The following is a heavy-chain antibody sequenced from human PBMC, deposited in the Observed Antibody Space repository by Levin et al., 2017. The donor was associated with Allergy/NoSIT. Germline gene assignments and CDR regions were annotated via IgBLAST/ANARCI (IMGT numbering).Heavy chain of an antibody. CDR3: ARYLLAPERRASFDN. CDR2: IYYSGNT. V-gene: IGHV4-39*01. CDR1: GDSFSSSSHY. Sequence: RPSETLSLTCTVSGDSFSSSSHYWAWLRQPPGKGLEWIGNIYYSGNTYYTPSLKSRVAISVDTSKNQFSLNLSSMTAADTAVYYCARYLLAPERRASFDNWGQGTLVTVSS. J-gene: IGHJ4*02. D-gene: IGHD1-14*01.